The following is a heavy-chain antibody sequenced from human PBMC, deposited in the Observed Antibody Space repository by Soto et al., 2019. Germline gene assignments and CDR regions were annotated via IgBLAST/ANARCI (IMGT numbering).Heavy chain of an antibody. CDR2: IYPGDSDT. V-gene: IGHV5-51*01. CDR1: GYRFSSYW. Sequence: GESLKISCQGSGYRFSSYWIAWVRQMPGKGLEWMGIIYPGDSDTRYSPSFQGQVTMSVDKSNSTAYLHWSSLKAPDTAMYYCARQGSNGAYYYYGMDVWGQGTTVTSP. CDR3: ARQGSNGAYYYYGMDV. D-gene: IGHD2-8*01. J-gene: IGHJ6*02.